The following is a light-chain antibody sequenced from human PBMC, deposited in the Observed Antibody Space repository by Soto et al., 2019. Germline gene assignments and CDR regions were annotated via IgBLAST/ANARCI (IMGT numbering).Light chain of an antibody. CDR1: TSNIGSNY. CDR2: RNN. CDR3: ATWDDSLNGFYV. J-gene: IGLJ1*01. V-gene: IGLV1-47*01. Sequence: SVLTQPPSASGTPGQGVTISCSGSTSNIGSNYVYWYRQLPGTAPKLLIYRNNQRPSGVPDRFSGSKSGTSASLAISGLRSDDEADYFCATWDDSLNGFYVFGTGTKV.